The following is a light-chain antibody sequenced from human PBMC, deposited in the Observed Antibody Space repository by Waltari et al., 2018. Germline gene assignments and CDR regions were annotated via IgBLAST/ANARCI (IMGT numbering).Light chain of an antibody. V-gene: IGLV4-69*01. CDR3: QTGGHGTWV. CDR1: SGHTNNI. CDR2: VNSDGSH. J-gene: IGLJ3*02. Sequence: SPSASAPLGAAVKLTCTLSSGHTNNIIEWHQQHPKKGPRYFMKVNSDGSHNKGDKIPERFPGSSSGAERYLTISSLQSEDEADYYCQTGGHGTWVFGGGTKLTVL.